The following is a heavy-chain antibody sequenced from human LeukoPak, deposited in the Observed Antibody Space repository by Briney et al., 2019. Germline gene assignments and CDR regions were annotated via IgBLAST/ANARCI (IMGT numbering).Heavy chain of an antibody. J-gene: IGHJ5*02. CDR3: ARQAPTDWFDP. Sequence: SETLSLTCTVSGGSISTYYWSWIRQPAGKGLEWIGRIYPSGYTNYNPSLKSRVTMSVDTSKYQFSLKLSSVTAADTAVYYCARQAPTDWFDPWGQGTLVTVSS. V-gene: IGHV4-4*07. CDR1: GGSISTYY. D-gene: IGHD6-6*01. CDR2: IYPSGYT.